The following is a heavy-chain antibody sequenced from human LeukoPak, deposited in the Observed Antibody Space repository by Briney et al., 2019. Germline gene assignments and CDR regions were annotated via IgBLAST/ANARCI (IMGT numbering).Heavy chain of an antibody. Sequence: SETLSLTCAVYGGSFSGYYWSWIRQPPGKGLEWIGEINHSGSTNYNPSLKGRVTTSVDTSKNQFSLKLSSVTAADTAVYYCARAMTTVTTFWFDPWGQGTLVTVSS. CDR2: INHSGST. J-gene: IGHJ5*02. CDR1: GGSFSGYY. CDR3: ARAMTTVTTFWFDP. V-gene: IGHV4-34*01. D-gene: IGHD4-17*01.